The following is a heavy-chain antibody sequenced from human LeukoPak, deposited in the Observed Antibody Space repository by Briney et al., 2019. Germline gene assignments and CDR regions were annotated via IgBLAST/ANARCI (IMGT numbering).Heavy chain of an antibody. CDR1: GYTFTGYY. Sequence: ASVKVSCKASGYTFTGYYMHWVRQAPGQGPEWMGWINPNSGGTNYAQKFQGRVTMTRDTSISTAYMELSRLRSDDTAVYYCARDGGLWGTFDYWGQGTLVTVSS. CDR2: INPNSGGT. V-gene: IGHV1-2*02. D-gene: IGHD3-16*01. CDR3: ARDGGLWGTFDY. J-gene: IGHJ4*02.